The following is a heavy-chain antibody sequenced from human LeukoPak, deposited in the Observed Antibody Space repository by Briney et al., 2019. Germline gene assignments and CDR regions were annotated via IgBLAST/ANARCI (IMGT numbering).Heavy chain of an antibody. V-gene: IGHV3-20*04. D-gene: IGHD6-13*01. Sequence: GGSLRLSCAASGFTFSSYEMNWVRQAPGKGLEWVSGINWNGGSTGYADSVKGRFTISRDNAKNSLYLQMNSLRAEDTALYYCARDRGSSWYRMIDYWGQGTLVTVSS. CDR2: INWNGGST. CDR1: GFTFSSYE. CDR3: ARDRGSSWYRMIDY. J-gene: IGHJ4*02.